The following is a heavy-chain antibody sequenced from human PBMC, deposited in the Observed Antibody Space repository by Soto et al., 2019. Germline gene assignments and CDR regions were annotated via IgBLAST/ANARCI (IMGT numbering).Heavy chain of an antibody. J-gene: IGHJ4*02. CDR1: GYTFTSYG. Sequence: GASVKVSCKASGYTFTSYGISWVRQAPGQGLEWMGWISAYNGNTNYAQKLQGRVTMTTDTSTSTAYMELRSLRSDDTAVYYCARDRPGYDYVWGSYRTPFDYWGQGTLVTVSS. CDR2: ISAYNGNT. CDR3: ARDRPGYDYVWGSYRTPFDY. V-gene: IGHV1-18*01. D-gene: IGHD3-16*02.